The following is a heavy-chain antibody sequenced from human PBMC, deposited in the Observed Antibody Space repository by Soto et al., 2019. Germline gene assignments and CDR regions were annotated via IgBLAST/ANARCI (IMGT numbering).Heavy chain of an antibody. CDR3: ARDLSITGTTTLDP. CDR2: ISAYNGNT. J-gene: IGHJ5*02. Sequence: ASVKVSCKSSGYTFTSYCISWVRQAPGQGLEWMGWISAYNGNTNYAQKLQGRVTMTTDTSTSTAYMELRSLRSDDTAVYYCARDLSITGTTTLDPWGQGTLVTVSS. D-gene: IGHD1-20*01. CDR1: GYTFTSYC. V-gene: IGHV1-18*01.